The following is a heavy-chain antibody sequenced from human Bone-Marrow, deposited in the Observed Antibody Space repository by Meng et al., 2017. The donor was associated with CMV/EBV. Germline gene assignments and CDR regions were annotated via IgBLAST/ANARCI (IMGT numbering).Heavy chain of an antibody. CDR2: IYSGGST. Sequence: GGSLRLSCAASGFTVSSNYMSWVRQAPGKGLEWVSVIYSGGSTYYADSVKGRFTISRDNSKNTLYLQMNSLRAEDTAVYYCARDSTSCYPYYYYGMDVWGQGTTVTVSS. V-gene: IGHV3-66*02. CDR1: GFTVSSNY. CDR3: ARDSTSCYPYYYYGMDV. D-gene: IGHD2-2*01. J-gene: IGHJ6*02.